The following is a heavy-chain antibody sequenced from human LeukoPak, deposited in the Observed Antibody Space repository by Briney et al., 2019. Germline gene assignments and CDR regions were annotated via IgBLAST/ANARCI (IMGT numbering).Heavy chain of an antibody. CDR1: GSTFSSYW. V-gene: IGHV3-74*01. D-gene: IGHD3-22*01. J-gene: IGHJ3*02. CDR3: ARVAYYYDSGDYYSHAFDI. Sequence: TGGSLRLSCAASGSTFSSYWMHWVRQAPGKGLVWVSHINNDGSSTTYAGSVKGRFTISRDNAKNTLYLQMNSLRDEDTAVYYCARVAYYYDSGDYYSHAFDIWGQGTMVTVSS. CDR2: INNDGSST.